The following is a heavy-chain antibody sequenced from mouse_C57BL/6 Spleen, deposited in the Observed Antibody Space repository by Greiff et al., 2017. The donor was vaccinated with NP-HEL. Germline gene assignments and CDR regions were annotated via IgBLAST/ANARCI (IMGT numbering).Heavy chain of an antibody. CDR2: IHPNSGST. D-gene: IGHD4-1*01. Sequence: QVQLQQPGAELVKPGASVKLSCKASGYTFTSYWMHWVKQRPGQGLEWIGMIHPNSGSTNYNEKFKSKATLTVDKSSSTAYMQLSSLTSEDSAVYYCAREGTGTGYFDVWGTGTTVTVSS. CDR3: AREGTGTGYFDV. J-gene: IGHJ1*03. CDR1: GYTFTSYW. V-gene: IGHV1-64*01.